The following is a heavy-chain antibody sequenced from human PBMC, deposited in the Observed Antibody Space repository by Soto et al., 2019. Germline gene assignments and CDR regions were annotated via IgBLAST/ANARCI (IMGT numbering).Heavy chain of an antibody. J-gene: IGHJ1*01. V-gene: IGHV4-59*01. CDR3: AVDSGEKLHGDFHH. D-gene: IGHD4-17*01. CDR2: IYYSGST. CDR1: GGSISSYY. Sequence: SETLSLTCTVSGGSISSYYWSWIRQPPGKGLEWIGYIYYSGSTNYNPSLKSRVTISVDTSKNQFSLKLSSVTAADTALYYCAVDSGEKLHGDFHHWGQGTQVTVSS.